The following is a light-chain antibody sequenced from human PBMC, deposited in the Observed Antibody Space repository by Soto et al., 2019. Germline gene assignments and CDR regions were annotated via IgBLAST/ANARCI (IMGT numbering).Light chain of an antibody. CDR2: DSK. Sequence: QSVLTQPPSVSGAPGQRVTISCTGSSSNIGAGYNVHWYQQLPGTAPKLLIYDSKNRPSGVPDRFSGSKSGTSASLAITGLQPEDEADYYCQSFDSSWSGWVFGGGTQLTVL. CDR3: QSFDSSWSGWV. J-gene: IGLJ7*01. V-gene: IGLV1-40*01. CDR1: SSNIGAGYN.